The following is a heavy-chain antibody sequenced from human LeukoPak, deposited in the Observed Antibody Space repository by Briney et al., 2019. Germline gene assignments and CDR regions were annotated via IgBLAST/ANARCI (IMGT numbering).Heavy chain of an antibody. CDR1: GGSISSSSYY. Sequence: SETLSLTCTVSGGSISSSSYYWGWIRQPPGKGLEWIGSIYYSGSTYYNPSLKSRVTISVDTSKNQFSLKLSSVTAADTAVYYCARGATIFRYYYYYYMDAWGKGTTVTVSS. J-gene: IGHJ6*03. D-gene: IGHD3-9*01. V-gene: IGHV4-39*07. CDR3: ARGATIFRYYYYYYMDA. CDR2: IYYSGST.